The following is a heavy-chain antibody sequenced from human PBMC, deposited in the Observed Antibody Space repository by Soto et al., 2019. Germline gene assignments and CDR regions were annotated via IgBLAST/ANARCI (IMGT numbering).Heavy chain of an antibody. V-gene: IGHV3-30*18. CDR3: AKDHSTIFGVDYYGMDV. Sequence: VGSLRLSCAASGFTFSSYGMHWVRQAPGKGLEWVAVISYDGSNKYYADSVKGRFTISRDNSKNTLYLQMNSLRAEDTAVYYCAKDHSTIFGVDYYGMDVWGQGTTVTVSS. CDR1: GFTFSSYG. CDR2: ISYDGSNK. J-gene: IGHJ6*02. D-gene: IGHD3-3*01.